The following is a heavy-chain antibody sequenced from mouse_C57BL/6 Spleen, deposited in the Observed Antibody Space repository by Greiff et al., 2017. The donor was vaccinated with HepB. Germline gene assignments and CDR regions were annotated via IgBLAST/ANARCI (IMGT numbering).Heavy chain of an antibody. CDR2: IYPGSGST. J-gene: IGHJ1*03. D-gene: IGHD1-1*01. CDR1: GYTFTSYW. V-gene: IGHV1-55*01. CDR3: TREGKITTVVGYFDV. Sequence: QVQLQQPGAELVKPGASVKMSCKASGYTFTSYWITWVKQRPGQGLEWIGDIYPGSGSTNYNEKFKSKATLTVDTSSSTAYMQLSSLTSEDSAVYYCTREGKITTVVGYFDVWGTGTTVTVSS.